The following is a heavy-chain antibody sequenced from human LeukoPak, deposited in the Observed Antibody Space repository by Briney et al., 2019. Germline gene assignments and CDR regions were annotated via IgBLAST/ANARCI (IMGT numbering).Heavy chain of an antibody. CDR1: GFTFSSYA. Sequence: PGGSLRLSCAASGFTFSSYAMHWVRQAPGKGLEWVAVISYDGSNKYYADSVKGRFTISRDNSKNTLYLQMNSLRAEDTAVYYCASLIVGATVFDYWGQGTLVTVSS. CDR2: ISYDGSNK. V-gene: IGHV3-30-3*01. D-gene: IGHD1-26*01. CDR3: ASLIVGATVFDY. J-gene: IGHJ4*02.